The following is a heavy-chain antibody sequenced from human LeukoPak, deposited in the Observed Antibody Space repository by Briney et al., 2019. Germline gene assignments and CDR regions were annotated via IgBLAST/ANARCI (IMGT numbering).Heavy chain of an antibody. D-gene: IGHD3-10*01. CDR2: TWYDGSNK. J-gene: IGHJ4*02. Sequence: PGGSLRLSCAASGLTFSSYGMHWVRQAPGKGLEWVAVTWYDGSNKYYADSVKGRFTFSRDNSKNTLYLQMNSLRAEDTAVYYCAKELTYGSGSYYPDYWGQGTLVTVSS. V-gene: IGHV3-33*06. CDR1: GLTFSSYG. CDR3: AKELTYGSGSYYPDY.